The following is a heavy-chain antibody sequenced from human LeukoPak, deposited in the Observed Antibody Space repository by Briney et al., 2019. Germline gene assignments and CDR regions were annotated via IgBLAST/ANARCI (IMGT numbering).Heavy chain of an antibody. CDR1: GYTFTSYG. J-gene: IGHJ4*02. D-gene: IGHD5-24*01. CDR3: ARGSSEEMATIAY. CDR2: MNPSNGNT. V-gene: IGHV1-8*02. Sequence: VASVKVSCKASGYTFTSYGISWVRQATGQGLEWMGWMNPSNGNTGFAQKFQGRLTMTRDTSITTAYMELSGLTSEDTAVYFCARGSSEEMATIAYWGQGTLITVSS.